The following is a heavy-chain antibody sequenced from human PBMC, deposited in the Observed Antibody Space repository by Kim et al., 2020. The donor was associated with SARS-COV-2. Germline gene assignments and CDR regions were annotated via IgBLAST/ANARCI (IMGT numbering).Heavy chain of an antibody. D-gene: IGHD5-12*01. CDR3: AKVTALHRWLQSVFDY. Sequence: SVKGRFTISRDNSKNTLYLQMNSLRAEDTAIYYCAKVTALHRWLQSVFDYWGQGTLVTVSS. V-gene: IGHV3-23*01. J-gene: IGHJ4*02.